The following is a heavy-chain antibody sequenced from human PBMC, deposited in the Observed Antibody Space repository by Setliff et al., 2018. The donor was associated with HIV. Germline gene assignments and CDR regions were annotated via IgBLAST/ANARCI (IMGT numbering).Heavy chain of an antibody. CDR3: ARRIDDSGSFPDKNWFDT. V-gene: IGHV4-4*09. D-gene: IGHD3-10*01. CDR2: IFSSGST. CDR1: GGSISSYS. J-gene: IGHJ5*02. Sequence: SETLSLTCTVSGGSISSYSWNWIRQSPGGGLEWIGFIFSSGSTKYNPSLQSRVTMSIDTSKNQFSLRLTSVTAADTAVYYCARRIDDSGSFPDKNWFDTWGQGSLVTAPQ.